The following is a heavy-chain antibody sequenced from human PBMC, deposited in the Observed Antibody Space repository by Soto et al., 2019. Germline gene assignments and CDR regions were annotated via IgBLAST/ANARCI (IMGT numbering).Heavy chain of an antibody. CDR1: GYTLTELS. CDR2: FDPEDGET. CDR3: ATCLSRPPEAIWFDP. J-gene: IGHJ5*02. V-gene: IGHV1-24*01. Sequence: GASVKVSCKVSGYTLTELSMHWVRQAPGEGLEWMGGFDPEDGETIYAQKFQGRVTMTEDTSTDTAYMELSSLRSEDTAVYYCATCLSRPPEAIWFDPWGQGTLVTVSS.